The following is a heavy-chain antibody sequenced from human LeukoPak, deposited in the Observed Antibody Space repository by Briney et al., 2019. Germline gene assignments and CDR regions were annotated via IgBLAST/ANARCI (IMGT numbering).Heavy chain of an antibody. J-gene: IGHJ4*02. CDR3: ARDRVGSGWPRPFYFEF. CDR2: MNPNTGAT. Sequence: AAVTVSCKPSGCTFTGYYIHWVRQAPGRGLEWMGWMNPNTGATIYAQKFQGRVTLTRDTSINTAYMELSSLGSDDTAIYYCARDRVGSGWPRPFYFEFWGQGTLVTVFS. V-gene: IGHV1-2*02. CDR1: GCTFTGYY. D-gene: IGHD6-19*01.